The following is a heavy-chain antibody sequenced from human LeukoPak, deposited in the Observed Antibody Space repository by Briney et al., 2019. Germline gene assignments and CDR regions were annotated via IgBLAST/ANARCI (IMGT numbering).Heavy chain of an antibody. J-gene: IGHJ6*04. CDR1: GGSISSSSYY. CDR3: AREDLTGTTPPLDV. Sequence: PSETLSHTCTVSGGSISSSSYYWGWIRQPPGKGLEWIGSIYYSGSTYYNPSLKSRVTISVDTSKNQFSLKLSSVTAADTAVYYCAREDLTGTTPPLDVWGKGTTVTVSS. CDR2: IYYSGST. D-gene: IGHD1-7*01. V-gene: IGHV4-39*07.